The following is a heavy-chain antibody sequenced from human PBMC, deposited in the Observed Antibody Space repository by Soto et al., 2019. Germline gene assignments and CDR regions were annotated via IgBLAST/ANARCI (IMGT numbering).Heavy chain of an antibody. V-gene: IGHV3-23*01. Sequence: GGSLRLSCAASGFTFSSYDMSWVRQAPGEGLVWVSSASESGASTYYADSMKGRFTISRDNSKNTLYLQMNSLRAEDTAVYYCAKGTRYCSGGTCYYYYGLDVWGQGTTVTASS. CDR1: GFTFSSYD. CDR3: AKGTRYCSGGTCYYYYGLDV. D-gene: IGHD2-15*01. CDR2: ASESGAST. J-gene: IGHJ6*02.